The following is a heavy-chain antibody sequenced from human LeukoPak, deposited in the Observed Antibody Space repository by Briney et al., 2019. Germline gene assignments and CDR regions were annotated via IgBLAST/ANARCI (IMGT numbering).Heavy chain of an antibody. CDR3: ARYSSSSGVGY. V-gene: IGHV4-59*01. J-gene: IGHJ4*02. CDR1: GGSISSYY. Sequence: PSETLSLTXTVSGGSISSYYWSWIRQPPGKGLEWIGYIYYSGSTNYNPSLKSRVTISVDTSKNQFSLKLSSVTAADTAVYYCARYSSSSGVGYWGQGTLVTVSS. CDR2: IYYSGST. D-gene: IGHD6-6*01.